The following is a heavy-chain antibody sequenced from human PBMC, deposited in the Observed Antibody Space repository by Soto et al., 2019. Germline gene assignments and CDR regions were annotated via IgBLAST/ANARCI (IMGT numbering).Heavy chain of an antibody. Sequence: EVQLLESGGGLVQPGGSLRLSCAASGFTFSSYAMSWVRQAPGKGLEWVSAISGSGGSTYYADSVKGRFTISRDNSKNTLYLQMHGLGAEEPAVSYCAKDRGGCSSTSCPPRLFDYWGQGTLVTVSS. V-gene: IGHV3-23*01. CDR2: ISGSGGST. D-gene: IGHD2-2*01. CDR1: GFTFSSYA. CDR3: AKDRGGCSSTSCPPRLFDY. J-gene: IGHJ4*02.